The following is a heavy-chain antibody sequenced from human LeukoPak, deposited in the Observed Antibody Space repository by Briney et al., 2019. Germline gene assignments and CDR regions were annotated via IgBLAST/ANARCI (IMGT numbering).Heavy chain of an antibody. J-gene: IGHJ4*02. CDR3: ARGMISISQPLYFDY. V-gene: IGHV3-53*01. CDR1: GFTVSSDY. Sequence: PGGSLRLSCAASGFTVSSDYMSWVRQAPGKGLEWVSVIYSGGRTYYADSVKGRFTISRDNSKSTLFLQMNSLRAEDTAVYYCARGMISISQPLYFDYWGQGTLVTVSS. CDR2: IYSGGRT. D-gene: IGHD3-9*01.